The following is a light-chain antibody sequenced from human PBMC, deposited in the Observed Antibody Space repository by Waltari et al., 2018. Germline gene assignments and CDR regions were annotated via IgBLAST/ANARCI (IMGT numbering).Light chain of an antibody. V-gene: IGKV3-20*01. Sequence: DIVLTQSPGTLSLYPGERATLSCRASQSVSSSYLAWYQQKPGQAPRLLIYGASSRATGIPDRFSGSGSGTDFTLTISGLEPEDFAVYYCQQFGSSPTFGGGTKVEIK. J-gene: IGKJ4*01. CDR3: QQFGSSPT. CDR2: GAS. CDR1: QSVSSSY.